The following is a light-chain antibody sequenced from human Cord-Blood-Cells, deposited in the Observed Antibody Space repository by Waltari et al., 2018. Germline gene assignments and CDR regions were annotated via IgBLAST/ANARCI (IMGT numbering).Light chain of an antibody. J-gene: IGLJ2*01. V-gene: IGLV2-14*01. CDR2: DVS. Sequence: QSALTQPASVSGSPGQSITISCTGTSRDVGGYNYFSWYQQHPGKAPKLMIYDVSNRPSGLSNRFSGSKSGNTASLTISGLQAKDEADYYCSSYTSSSTVVFGGATKLTVL. CDR3: SSYTSSSTVV. CDR1: SRDVGGYNY.